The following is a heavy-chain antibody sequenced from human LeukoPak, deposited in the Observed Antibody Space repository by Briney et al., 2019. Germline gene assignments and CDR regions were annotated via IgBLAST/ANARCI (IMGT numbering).Heavy chain of an antibody. D-gene: IGHD3-22*01. V-gene: IGHV4-59*01. CDR3: ARMPYYYDSSGYYYDPGGYFDL. CDR1: GGSISSYY. Sequence: SETLSLTCTVSGGSISSYYWSWIRQPPGKGLEWIGYIYYSGSTNYNPSLKSRVTISVDTSKNQFSLKRSSVTAADTAVYYCARMPYYYDSSGYYYDPGGYFDLWGRGTLVTVSS. CDR2: IYYSGST. J-gene: IGHJ2*01.